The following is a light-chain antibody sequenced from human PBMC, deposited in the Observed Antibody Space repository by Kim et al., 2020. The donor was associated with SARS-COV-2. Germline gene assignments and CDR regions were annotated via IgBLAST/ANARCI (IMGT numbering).Light chain of an antibody. V-gene: IGKV1-5*03. CDR2: RAS. Sequence: DIQMTQSPSTLSASVGDGVTITCRASQSISNLLAWYQQKPGNAPKLLIYRASTLESGVPSRFSGSGSGTEFTLTISSLQPDDFATYYCQQYTTYSPWTFGQGTKVDIK. J-gene: IGKJ1*01. CDR3: QQYTTYSPWT. CDR1: QSISNL.